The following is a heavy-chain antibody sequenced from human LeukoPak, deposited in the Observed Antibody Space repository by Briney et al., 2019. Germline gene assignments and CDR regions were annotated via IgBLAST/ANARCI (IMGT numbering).Heavy chain of an antibody. V-gene: IGHV3-23*01. CDR2: ITSSGGST. D-gene: IGHD2-15*01. Sequence: GGSLRLSCAASGFTFSSYGMTWVRQAPGKGLEWVSAITSSGGSTFFADSVKGRFTISRENSKNTLYLHMNSLRAEDTAVFYCAKSQLPYCSGGSCFDAFDIWGQGTMVTVSS. CDR3: AKSQLPYCSGGSCFDAFDI. J-gene: IGHJ3*02. CDR1: GFTFSSYG.